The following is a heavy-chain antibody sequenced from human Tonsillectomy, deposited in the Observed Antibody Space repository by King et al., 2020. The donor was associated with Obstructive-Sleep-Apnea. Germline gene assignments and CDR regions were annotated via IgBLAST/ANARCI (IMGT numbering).Heavy chain of an antibody. CDR1: GGSVSGYY. V-gene: IGHV4-34*01. CDR2: INHSGST. J-gene: IGHJ4*02. D-gene: IGHD3-10*01. Sequence: HVQLQQWGAGLLKPSETLSLTCAVYGGSVSGYYWSWIRQPPGKGLEWIGEINHSGSTNYNPSLLSRVTISVDTSSNQFSLNLVSVTAADTAVYYCARVNYGSGSHYNGVDYWGQGTLVTVSS. CDR3: ARVNYGSGSHYNGVDY.